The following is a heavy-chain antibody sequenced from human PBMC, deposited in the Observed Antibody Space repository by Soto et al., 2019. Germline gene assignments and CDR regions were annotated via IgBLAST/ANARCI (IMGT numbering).Heavy chain of an antibody. J-gene: IGHJ4*02. CDR2: IIPRFGTT. CDR1: ADSFSKYT. CDR3: ARGRGLYNSGRSQLDS. V-gene: IGHV1-69*13. Sequence: SGKVSCKASADSFSKYTFNWVRQAPRQGLEWMGGIIPRFGTTNFAPTLQGRVTITADQSMNTVYMELSSLRSEDTALYYCARGRGLYNSGRSQLDSWGQGTLVTASS. D-gene: IGHD1-1*01.